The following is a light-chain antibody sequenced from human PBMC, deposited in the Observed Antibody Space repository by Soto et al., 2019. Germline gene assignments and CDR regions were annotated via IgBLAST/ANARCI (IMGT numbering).Light chain of an antibody. CDR1: QSVSSSY. CDR3: QQRNIWPPVT. J-gene: IGKJ5*01. CDR2: GAF. Sequence: EIVMTQSPATLSVSPGERATLSFSASQSVSSSYLAWYQQKPGQAPRLLIYGAFNRATGIPARFSGSGSGTDFTLTISSLEPEDSAIYYCQQRNIWPPVTFGQGTRLEIK. V-gene: IGKV3D-20*02.